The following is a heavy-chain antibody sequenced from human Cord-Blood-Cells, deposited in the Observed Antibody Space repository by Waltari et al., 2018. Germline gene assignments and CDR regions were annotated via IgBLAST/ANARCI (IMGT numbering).Heavy chain of an antibody. CDR2: IYYSGGT. J-gene: IGHJ4*02. CDR3: ARHADYYGSGSYYPYYFDY. V-gene: IGHV4-59*08. D-gene: IGHD3-10*01. CDR1: GGSISSYY. Sequence: QVQLQESGPGLVKPSETLSLTCTVSGGSISSYYWSWIRQPPGKGLEWIGYIYYSGGTNYNPARKSRCTRSVDTSKDQFSLKLSAVTAADTAVYYCARHADYYGSGSYYPYYFDYWGQGTLVTVSS.